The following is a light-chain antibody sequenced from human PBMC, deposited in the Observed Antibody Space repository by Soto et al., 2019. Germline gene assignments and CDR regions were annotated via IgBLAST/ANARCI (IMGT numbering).Light chain of an antibody. CDR2: DAY. V-gene: IGKV3-20*01. J-gene: IGKJ5*01. CDR3: QQYGSLIT. CDR1: QTVSGSY. Sequence: EVVMTQSPATLSVSPGERGTLSCRASQTVSGSYVAWYQQKPGQAPRLLIYDAYNRATGIPPRFSGSGSGTDFTLTINRLEPEDSAVYYCQQYGSLITFGQGTRLEIK.